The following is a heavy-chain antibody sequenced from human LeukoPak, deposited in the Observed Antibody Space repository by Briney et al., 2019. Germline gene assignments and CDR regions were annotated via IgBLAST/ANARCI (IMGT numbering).Heavy chain of an antibody. CDR2: IIPILGIA. J-gene: IGHJ4*01. V-gene: IGHV1-69*04. Sequence: SVKVSCKASGGTFSSYAISWVRQAPGQGPEWMGRIIPILGIANYAQKFQGRVTITADKSTSTAYMELSSLRSEDTAVYYCARVEGCSSTSCYSDYWGQGTLVTVSS. D-gene: IGHD2-2*01. CDR1: GGTFSSYA. CDR3: ARVEGCSSTSCYSDY.